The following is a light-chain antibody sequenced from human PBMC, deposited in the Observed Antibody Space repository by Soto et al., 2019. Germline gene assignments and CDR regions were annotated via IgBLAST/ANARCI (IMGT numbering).Light chain of an antibody. CDR3: QQSYSSPWT. Sequence: DIQMTQSPSSLSASVRDSVTITCRASQNIRNYSNWYQQKPGRAPKILIYAASSLQSGVPSRFSGGGSGTDFTLTITSLQPEDFATYYCQQSYSSPWTFGQGTKVEIK. V-gene: IGKV1-39*01. CDR1: QNIRNY. J-gene: IGKJ1*01. CDR2: AAS.